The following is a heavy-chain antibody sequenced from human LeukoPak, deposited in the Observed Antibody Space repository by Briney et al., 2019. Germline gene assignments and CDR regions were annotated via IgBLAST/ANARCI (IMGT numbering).Heavy chain of an antibody. D-gene: IGHD1-26*01. CDR1: GGTFSSYA. CDR3: ARVRGGSGSYNFDY. CDR2: IIPIFGTA. Sequence: GASVKVSCKASGGTFSSYAISWVRQAPGQGLEWMGGIIPIFGTANYAQKFQGRVTMTRDTSTSTVYMELSSLRSEDTAVYYCARVRGGSGSYNFDYWGQGTLVTVSS. V-gene: IGHV1-69*05. J-gene: IGHJ4*02.